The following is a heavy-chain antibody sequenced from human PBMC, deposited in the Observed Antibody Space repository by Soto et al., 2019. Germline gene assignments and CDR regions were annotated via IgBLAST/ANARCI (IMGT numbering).Heavy chain of an antibody. CDR1: GGSISSYY. D-gene: IGHD3-10*01. V-gene: IGHV4-4*07. J-gene: IGHJ6*02. Sequence: SETLSLTCTVSGGSISSYYWSWIRQSAGKGLEWLWRFYTTGTTNYNPSLKSRLSISADTSKNQLSLRLTSVTAADTGVYYCARAGNEYCVDVWGQGTTVTVSS. CDR2: FYTTGTT. CDR3: ARAGNEYCVDV.